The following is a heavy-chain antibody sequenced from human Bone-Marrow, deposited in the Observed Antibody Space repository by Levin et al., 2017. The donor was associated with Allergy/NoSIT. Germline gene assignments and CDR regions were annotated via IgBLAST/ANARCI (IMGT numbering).Heavy chain of an antibody. CDR2: MNPNSGNT. J-gene: IGHJ4*02. V-gene: IGHV1-8*01. D-gene: IGHD3-16*01. CDR1: GYTFTSYD. Sequence: GESLKISCKASGYTFTSYDINWVRQATGQGLEWMGWMNPNSGNTGYAQKFQGRVTMTRNTSISTAYMELSSLRSEDTAVYYCARGGRVWGSSRTPFDYWGQGTLVTVSS. CDR3: ARGGRVWGSSRTPFDY.